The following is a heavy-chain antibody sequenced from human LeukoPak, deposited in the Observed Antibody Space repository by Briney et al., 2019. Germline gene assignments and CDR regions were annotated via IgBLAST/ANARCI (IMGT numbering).Heavy chain of an antibody. V-gene: IGHV4-59*01. J-gene: IGHJ4*02. CDR3: ARVTSSEFDY. CDR1: GGSISSYY. CDR2: IYYSGST. Sequence: SETLSLTCTVSGGSISSYYWSWIRQPPGKGLEWIGYIYYSGSTNYNPSLKSRVTISVDTSENQFSLKLSSVTAADTAVYYCARVTSSEFDYWGQGTLVTVSS. D-gene: IGHD2-15*01.